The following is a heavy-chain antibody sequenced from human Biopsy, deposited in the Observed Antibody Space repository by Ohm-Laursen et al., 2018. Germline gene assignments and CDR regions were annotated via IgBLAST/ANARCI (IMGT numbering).Heavy chain of an antibody. CDR1: GGSISSYY. V-gene: IGHV4-59*08. CDR2: IYYTGST. Sequence: SDTLSLTCPVSGGSISSYYWSWIRQPPGQGLEWIGYIYYTGSTNYNPSLKNRVTISVDTSMNHLPLRLTSVTAADTAVYYCARHAPSYSGSYWRYFDLWGRGTLVTVSS. D-gene: IGHD1-26*01. J-gene: IGHJ2*01. CDR3: ARHAPSYSGSYWRYFDL.